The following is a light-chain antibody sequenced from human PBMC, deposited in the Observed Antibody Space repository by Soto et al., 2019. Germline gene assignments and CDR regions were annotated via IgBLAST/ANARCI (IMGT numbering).Light chain of an antibody. V-gene: IGKV3-15*01. Sequence: IVMTQSPPTLSVSPGEEATLACRASQSLRSNLAWYQQKPGQAPRLLIYGASTRATGIPARFSGSGSGTEFTLTISSLQSEDFAVYYCQQRSNWPLTFGGGTKVEIK. J-gene: IGKJ4*01. CDR1: QSLRSN. CDR3: QQRSNWPLT. CDR2: GAS.